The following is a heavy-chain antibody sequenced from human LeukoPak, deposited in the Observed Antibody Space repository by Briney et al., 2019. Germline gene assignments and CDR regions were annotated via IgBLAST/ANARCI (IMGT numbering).Heavy chain of an antibody. CDR3: AKYAGTDLYYYDSSGYYYFDY. Sequence: GGSLRLSCAASGFTFSSDAMSWVRQAPGKGLEWVSVIYSGGSTYYADSVKGRLTISRDNSKNTLYLQMNSLRAEDTAVYYCAKYAGTDLYYYDSSGYYYFDYWGQGTLVTVSS. D-gene: IGHD3-22*01. CDR1: GFTFSSDA. V-gene: IGHV3-23*03. J-gene: IGHJ4*02. CDR2: IYSGGST.